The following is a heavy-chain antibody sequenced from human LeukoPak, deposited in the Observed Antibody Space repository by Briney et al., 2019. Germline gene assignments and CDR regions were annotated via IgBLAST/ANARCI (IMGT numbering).Heavy chain of an antibody. CDR2: IYYSGST. D-gene: IGHD3-10*01. V-gene: IGHV4-59*01. CDR3: ARRKALGSYAFDI. Sequence: KPSETLSLTCTVSGGSISSYYWSWIRQPPGKGLEWIGYIYYSGSTNYNPSLKSRVTISVDTSKNQFSLKLSSVTAADTAVYYCARRKALGSYAFDIWGQGTMVTVSS. CDR1: GGSISSYY. J-gene: IGHJ3*02.